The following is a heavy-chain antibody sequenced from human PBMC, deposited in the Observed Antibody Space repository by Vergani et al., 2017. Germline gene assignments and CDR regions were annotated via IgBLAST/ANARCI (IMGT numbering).Heavy chain of an antibody. CDR2: ISGSGGST. CDR3: ARDGGTYYYDSSGYYKGGHGMDV. D-gene: IGHD3-22*01. CDR1: GFTFSSYA. J-gene: IGHJ6*02. V-gene: IGHV3-23*01. Sequence: EVQLLESGGGLVQPGGSLRLSCAASGFTFSSYAMSWVRQAPGKGLEWVSAISGSGGSTYYADSVKGRFTISRDNSKNTLYLQMNSLRAEDTAVYYCARDGGTYYYDSSGYYKGGHGMDVWGQGTTVTVSS.